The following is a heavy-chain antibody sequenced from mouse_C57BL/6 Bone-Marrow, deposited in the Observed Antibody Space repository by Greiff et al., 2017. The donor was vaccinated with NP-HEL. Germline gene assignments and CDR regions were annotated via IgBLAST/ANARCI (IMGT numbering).Heavy chain of an antibody. D-gene: IGHD2-2*01. CDR1: GYTFTSYW. V-gene: IGHV1-59*01. Sequence: QVQLQQPGAELVRPGTSVKLSCKASGYTFTSYWMHWVKQRPGQGLEWIGVIDPSDSYTNYNQKFKGKATLTVDTSSSTAYMQLSSLTSEDSAVYYCAKFYGYDVHWYFDVWGTGTTVTVSS. CDR3: AKFYGYDVHWYFDV. CDR2: IDPSDSYT. J-gene: IGHJ1*03.